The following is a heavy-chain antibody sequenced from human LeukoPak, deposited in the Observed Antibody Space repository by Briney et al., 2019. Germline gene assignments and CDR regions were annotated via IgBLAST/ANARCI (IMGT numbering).Heavy chain of an antibody. Sequence: SETLSLTCAVYGGSFSGYYWSWIRQPPGKGLEWIGEINHSGSTNYNPSLKSRVTISVDTSKNQFSLKLSSVTAADTAVYYCASGYCSSTSCHGYYYGMDVWGQGTTVTVSS. CDR2: INHSGST. V-gene: IGHV4-34*01. D-gene: IGHD2-2*01. CDR1: GGSFSGYY. CDR3: ASGYCSSTSCHGYYYGMDV. J-gene: IGHJ6*02.